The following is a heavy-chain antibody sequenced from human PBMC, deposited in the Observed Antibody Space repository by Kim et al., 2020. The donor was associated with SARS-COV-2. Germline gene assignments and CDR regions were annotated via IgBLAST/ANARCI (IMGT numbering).Heavy chain of an antibody. J-gene: IGHJ6*02. Sequence: SVKVSCKASGGTFSSYAISWVRQAPGQGLEWMGGIIPIFGTANYAQKFQGRVTITADESTSTAYMELSSLRSEDTAVYYCASVQLERRGWSGSYYYYYGMDVWGQGTTVTVSS. CDR1: GGTFSSYA. CDR3: ASVQLERRGWSGSYYYYYGMDV. V-gene: IGHV1-69*13. D-gene: IGHD1-1*01. CDR2: IIPIFGTA.